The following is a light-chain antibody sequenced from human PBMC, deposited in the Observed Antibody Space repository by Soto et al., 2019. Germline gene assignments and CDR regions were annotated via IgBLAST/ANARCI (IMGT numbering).Light chain of an antibody. CDR1: SSDVGGYNY. J-gene: IGLJ2*01. CDR2: DVS. Sequence: QSVLTQPASVSGSPGQSITISCTGTSSDVGGYNYVSWYQQHPGKAPKLMIYDVSNRPSGVSNRFSGSKSGNAASLTICGLQAEDEADYYCSSYTSSGTLVVFGGGTKLTVL. V-gene: IGLV2-14*01. CDR3: SSYTSSGTLVV.